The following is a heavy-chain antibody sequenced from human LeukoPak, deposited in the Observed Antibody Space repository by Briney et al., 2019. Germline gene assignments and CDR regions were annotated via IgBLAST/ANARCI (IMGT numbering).Heavy chain of an antibody. CDR2: ISDSGSTM. CDR3: AIYYDSSGSIDH. CDR1: GFIFSDYY. D-gene: IGHD3-22*01. V-gene: IGHV3-11*01. J-gene: IGHJ4*02. Sequence: MAGGSLRLSCAASGFIFSDYYMTWIRQTPGKGLEWLSYISDSGSTMNYVDSVKGRLTISRDNAKKSLFLHMNSLIAEDTAVYYCAIYYDSSGSIDHWGQGTLVTVSS.